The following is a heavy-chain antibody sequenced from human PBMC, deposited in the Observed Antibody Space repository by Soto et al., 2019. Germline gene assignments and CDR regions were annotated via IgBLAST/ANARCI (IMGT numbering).Heavy chain of an antibody. CDR2: IYYSGST. Sequence: SETLSLTCNVSGGSISNYYWSWIRQPPGKGLEWIGYIYYSGSTNYNPSLKSRVTISIDTSKNQFSLRLSSVTAADTAVYYCARDPRYYDFWSGYGYYFDYWGQGTLVTVSS. J-gene: IGHJ4*02. CDR3: ARDPRYYDFWSGYGYYFDY. CDR1: GGSISNYY. D-gene: IGHD3-3*01. V-gene: IGHV4-59*01.